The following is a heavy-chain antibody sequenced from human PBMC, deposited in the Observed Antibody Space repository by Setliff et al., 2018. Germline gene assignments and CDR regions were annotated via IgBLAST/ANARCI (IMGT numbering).Heavy chain of an antibody. J-gene: IGHJ4*02. CDR1: GGTFSSYA. CDR3: VRGPGPSVVVAIPFDH. V-gene: IGHV1-69*13. Sequence: SVKVSCKASGGTFSSYAIDWVRQAPGQGLEWMGGIIPMFGTTNYAQRFRGRVTITAVESTTTAYLELSSLRDDDTAVYYCVRGPGPSVVVAIPFDHWGQGSLVTVSS. CDR2: IIPMFGTT. D-gene: IGHD5-12*01.